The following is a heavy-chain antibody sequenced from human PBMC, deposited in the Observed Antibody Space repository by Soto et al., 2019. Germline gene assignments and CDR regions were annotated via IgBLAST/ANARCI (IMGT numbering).Heavy chain of an antibody. CDR3: ARGHGDPTYNWFVP. D-gene: IGHD4-17*01. CDR1: GFTFSHYS. Sequence: QVQLVESGGGVVQPGRSLRLSCAASGFTFSHYSMHWVRQAPGKGLEWVAVISYDGSNKYYADSVKGRFTISRDNSKNALYLQLSSLRAEDTAVYYCARGHGDPTYNWFVPWGQGTQVTVSS. V-gene: IGHV3-30-3*01. CDR2: ISYDGSNK. J-gene: IGHJ5*02.